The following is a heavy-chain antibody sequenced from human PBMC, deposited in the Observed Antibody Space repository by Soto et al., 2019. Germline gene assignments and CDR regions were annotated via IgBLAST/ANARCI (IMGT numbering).Heavy chain of an antibody. V-gene: IGHV3-66*01. CDR1: GFTVSSNY. D-gene: IGHD3-10*01. CDR2: IYSGGST. Sequence: EVQLVESGGGLVQPGGSLRLSCAASGFTVSSNYMSWVRQAPGKGLEWVSVIYSGGSTYYADSVKGRFTISRDNSKNTLYLQMNSLRAEDSAVYYCATTMVRGVISDYWGQGTLVTVSS. CDR3: ATTMVRGVISDY. J-gene: IGHJ4*02.